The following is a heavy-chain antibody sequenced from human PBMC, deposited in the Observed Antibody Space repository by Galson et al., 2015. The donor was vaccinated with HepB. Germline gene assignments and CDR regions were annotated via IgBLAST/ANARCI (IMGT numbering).Heavy chain of an antibody. CDR1: GGSYSGYY. J-gene: IGHJ6*03. D-gene: IGHD6-19*01. Sequence: ETLSLTCAVYGGSYSGYYWSWIRQPPGKGLEWIGEINHSGSTNYNPSLKSRVTISVDTSKNQFSLKLSSVTAADTAVYYCARAGPLYSSGWYNLVSITDYYYYYYMDVWGKGSTVTVSS. CDR3: ARAGPLYSSGWYNLVSITDYYYYYYMDV. V-gene: IGHV4-34*01. CDR2: INHSGST.